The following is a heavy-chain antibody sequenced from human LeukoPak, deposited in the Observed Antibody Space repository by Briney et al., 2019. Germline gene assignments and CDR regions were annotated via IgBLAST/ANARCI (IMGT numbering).Heavy chain of an antibody. CDR2: IYYSGSA. CDR1: GGSISSGGYY. J-gene: IGHJ4*02. D-gene: IGHD3-10*01. V-gene: IGHV4-31*03. CDR3: ARVNYGSATKEDY. Sequence: SQTLSLTCTVSGGSISSGGYYWSWIRQHPGKGLEWIGYIYYSGSAYYNPSLKSRVTISVDTSENQFSLKLSSVTAADTAVYYCARVNYGSATKEDYWGQGTLVTVSS.